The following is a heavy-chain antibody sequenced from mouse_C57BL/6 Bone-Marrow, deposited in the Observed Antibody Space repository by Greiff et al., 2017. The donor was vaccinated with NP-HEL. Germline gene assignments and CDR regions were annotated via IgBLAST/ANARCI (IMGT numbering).Heavy chain of an antibody. Sequence: VQLQQSGTVLARPGASVKMSCKTSGYTFTSYWMHWVKQRPGQGLEWIGAIYPGNSDTSYNQKFKGKAKLTAVTSASTAYMELSSLTNEDSAVYYCTRPLGYDVRYAMDYWGQGTSVTVSS. V-gene: IGHV1-5*01. CDR1: GYTFTSYW. D-gene: IGHD2-2*01. CDR2: IYPGNSDT. CDR3: TRPLGYDVRYAMDY. J-gene: IGHJ4*01.